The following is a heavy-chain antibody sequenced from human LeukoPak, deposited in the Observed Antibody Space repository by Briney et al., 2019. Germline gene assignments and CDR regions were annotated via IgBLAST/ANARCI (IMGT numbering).Heavy chain of an antibody. J-gene: IGHJ6*02. CDR1: GYTFTSYG. CDR2: TSAYNGNT. Sequence: GASVKVSCKASGYTFTSYGISWVRQALGQGLEWMGWTSAYNGNTNYAQKLQGRVTMTTDTSTSTAYMELRSLRSDDTAVYYCARGSQYQLRSLEYYYYGMDVWGQGTTVTVSS. V-gene: IGHV1-18*01. D-gene: IGHD2-2*01. CDR3: ARGSQYQLRSLEYYYYGMDV.